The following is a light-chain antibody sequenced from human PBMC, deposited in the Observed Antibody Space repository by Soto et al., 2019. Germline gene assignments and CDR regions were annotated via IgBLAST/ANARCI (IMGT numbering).Light chain of an antibody. Sequence: EIVLTQSPGTLSLSPGERATLSCRASQSVRSSYLAWFQQRPGQAPRLLIYGASTRATGIPARFSGSGSGTEFTLTINSLQSEDFAVYYCQQYNNWPRTFGQGTKVDI. CDR3: QQYNNWPRT. CDR2: GAS. CDR1: QSVRSSY. V-gene: IGKV3-15*01. J-gene: IGKJ1*01.